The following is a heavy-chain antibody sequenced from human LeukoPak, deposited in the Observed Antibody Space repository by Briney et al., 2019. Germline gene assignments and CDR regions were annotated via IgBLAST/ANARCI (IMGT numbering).Heavy chain of an antibody. V-gene: IGHV4-39*07. Sequence: PSETLSLTCTVSGGSISSSSYYWGWIRQPPGKGLEWIGSIYYSGSTYYNSSLKSRVTISVDTSKNQFSLKLSSVTAADTAVYYCARGRGSGWPTGYGMDVWGQGTTVTSP. CDR2: IYYSGST. D-gene: IGHD6-19*01. J-gene: IGHJ6*02. CDR1: GGSISSSSYY. CDR3: ARGRGSGWPTGYGMDV.